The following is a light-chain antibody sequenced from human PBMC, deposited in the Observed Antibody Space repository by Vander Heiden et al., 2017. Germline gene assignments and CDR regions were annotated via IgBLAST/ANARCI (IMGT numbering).Light chain of an antibody. J-gene: IGLJ3*02. CDR2: SKS. Sequence: QTVVTQEPALTVSPGGSVTITCTSSTGAVTSGYYPHWYQQKPGQAPRRLIYSKSNKHSWAPARFSGSLPGGKAALTLSGVQPEDEAEYYCLLYDGGAKPWVFGGGTKLTVL. V-gene: IGLV7-43*01. CDR3: LLYDGGAKPWV. CDR1: TGAVTSGYY.